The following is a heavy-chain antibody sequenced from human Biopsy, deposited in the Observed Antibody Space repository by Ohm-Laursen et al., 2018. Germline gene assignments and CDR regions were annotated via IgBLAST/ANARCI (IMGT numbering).Heavy chain of an antibody. D-gene: IGHD1-26*01. J-gene: IGHJ4*02. CDR1: GYTFTSYG. Sequence: ASVKVSCKASGYTFTSYGISWVRQAPGQELEWMGWINTENGNTIYAQNLQGRVTITADESTSTAYMELSSLRSDDTAVYYCARDALGGGSYRFFYWGQGSLVTVSS. CDR2: INTENGNT. CDR3: ARDALGGGSYRFFY. V-gene: IGHV1-18*01.